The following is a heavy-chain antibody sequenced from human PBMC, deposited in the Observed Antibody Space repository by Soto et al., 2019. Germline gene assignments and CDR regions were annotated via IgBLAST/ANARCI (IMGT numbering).Heavy chain of an antibody. CDR3: ARRPRGVYGMDV. D-gene: IGHD3-10*01. CDR2: IYYSGST. Sequence: QVQLQESGPGLVKPSETLSLTCTVSGGSISSYYWSWIRQPPGKGLEWIGYIYYSGSTNYNPSLKSPVTLSVETAKNQFSLKLSSVTAADTAVYYCARRPRGVYGMDVWGQGTTVTVSS. CDR1: GGSISSYY. V-gene: IGHV4-59*01. J-gene: IGHJ6*02.